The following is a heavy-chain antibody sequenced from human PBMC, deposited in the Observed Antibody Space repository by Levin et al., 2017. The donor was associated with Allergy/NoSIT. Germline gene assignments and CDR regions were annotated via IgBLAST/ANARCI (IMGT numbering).Heavy chain of an antibody. V-gene: IGHV3-48*02. CDR3: ARDLATTVTEDAFDI. CDR2: ISSSSSTI. CDR1: GFTFSSYS. Sequence: PGGSLRLSCAASGFTFSSYSMNWVRQAPGKGLEWVSYISSSSSTIYYADSVKGRFTISRDNAKNSLYLQMNSLRDEDTAVYYCARDLATTVTEDAFDIWGQGTMVTVSS. D-gene: IGHD4-17*01. J-gene: IGHJ3*02.